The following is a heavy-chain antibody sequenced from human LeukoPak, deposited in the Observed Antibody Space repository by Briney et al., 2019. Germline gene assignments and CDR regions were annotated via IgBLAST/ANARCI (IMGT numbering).Heavy chain of an antibody. Sequence: GGSLSLSCAASGFTFSSYAMSWVRQAPGKGLEWVSAISGNGGNTYYADSVKGRFTISSDNSKNTLYLQMNSMRAEDTAIYYCATSDSNGYYPDAFHISGQGTMVTVSS. CDR1: GFTFSSYA. D-gene: IGHD3-22*01. V-gene: IGHV3-23*01. J-gene: IGHJ3*02. CDR2: ISGNGGNT. CDR3: ATSDSNGYYPDAFHI.